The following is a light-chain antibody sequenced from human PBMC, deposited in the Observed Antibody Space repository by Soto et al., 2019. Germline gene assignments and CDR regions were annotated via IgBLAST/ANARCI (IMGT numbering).Light chain of an antibody. CDR3: QQSHSTPSYT. J-gene: IGKJ2*01. Sequence: DIQMTQSPSALSASVGDRVTITCRASQTTTNYLNWYQKKPGKAPKLLIYGTSTLESEVSSRFSGSGSGTEFTPANRNVQPEDFATYYCQQSHSTPSYTFGQGTKLEIK. CDR2: GTS. CDR1: QTTTNY. V-gene: IGKV1-39*01.